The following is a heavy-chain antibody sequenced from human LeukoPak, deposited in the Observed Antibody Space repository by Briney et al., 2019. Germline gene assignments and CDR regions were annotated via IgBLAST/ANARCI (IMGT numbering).Heavy chain of an antibody. D-gene: IGHD4-23*01. CDR2: ISAYNGNT. V-gene: IGHV1-18*01. CDR3: ATGGPYGGFDY. Sequence: ASVKVSCKASGYTFTSYGISWVRQAPGQWLEWMGWISAYNGNTNYAQKLQGRVTMTTDTSTSTAYMELSSLRSEDTAVYYCATGGPYGGFDYWGQGTLVAVSS. J-gene: IGHJ4*02. CDR1: GYTFTSYG.